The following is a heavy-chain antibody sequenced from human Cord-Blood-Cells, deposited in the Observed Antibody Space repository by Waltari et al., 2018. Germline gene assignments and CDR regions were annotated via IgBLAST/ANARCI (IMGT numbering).Heavy chain of an antibody. V-gene: IGHV1-8*01. CDR3: ARGISLEWLLYYYYGMDV. J-gene: IGHJ6*02. CDR2: MNPNSCNT. CDR1: GYTFTSYD. D-gene: IGHD3-3*01. Sequence: QVQLVQSGAEVKKPGASVKVSCKASGYTFTSYDINWVRQATGQGLEWVGWMNPNSCNTSYAQKFQGRVTMTMNTSISTVYMELSSLRSEDTAVYYCARGISLEWLLYYYYGMDVWGQGTTVTVSS.